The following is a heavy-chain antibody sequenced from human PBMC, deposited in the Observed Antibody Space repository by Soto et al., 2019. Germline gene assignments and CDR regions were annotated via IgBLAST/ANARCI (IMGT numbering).Heavy chain of an antibody. CDR2: MSHSGGT. J-gene: IGHJ3*02. CDR3: ARVERGTATTVVDAFDI. D-gene: IGHD1-1*01. CDR1: GGFVSSGNYY. Sequence: QVQLQQWGAGLLKPSETLSLTCAVYGGFVSSGNYYWSWIRQPPGKGLEGIGEMSHSGGTHFNPSLKSRVTISVDTSKNQFSLKMSSVTAAYTALYYCARVERGTATTVVDAFDIWGPGTMDTVSS. V-gene: IGHV4-34*01.